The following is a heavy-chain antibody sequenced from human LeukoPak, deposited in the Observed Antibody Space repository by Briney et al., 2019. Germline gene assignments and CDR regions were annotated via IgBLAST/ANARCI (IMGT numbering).Heavy chain of an antibody. CDR3: ARMFSGSRPYIPGPSDY. CDR1: GGSISSSSYY. V-gene: IGHV4-39*07. D-gene: IGHD1-26*01. CDR2: IYYSGST. Sequence: SETLSLTCTVSGGSISSSSYYWGWIRQPPGKGLEWIGSIYYSGSTYYNPSLKSRVTISVGTSKNQFSLKLSSVTAADTAVYYCARMFSGSRPYIPGPSDYWGQGTLVTVSS. J-gene: IGHJ4*02.